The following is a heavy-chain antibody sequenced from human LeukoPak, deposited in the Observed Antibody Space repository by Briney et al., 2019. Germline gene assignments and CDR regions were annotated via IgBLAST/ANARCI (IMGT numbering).Heavy chain of an antibody. CDR3: ARDRADNYDRSGYYPDGFDV. CDR1: GFTFSSYS. D-gene: IGHD3-22*01. CDR2: ISSSSSYI. V-gene: IGHV3-21*01. Sequence: GGSLRLSCAASGFTFSSYSMNWVRQAPGKGLEWVSSISSSSSYIYYADSVKGRFTISRDNAKNSLYLQMNSLRAEDTAVYYCARDRADNYDRSGYYPDGFDVWGQGTMVTVS. J-gene: IGHJ3*01.